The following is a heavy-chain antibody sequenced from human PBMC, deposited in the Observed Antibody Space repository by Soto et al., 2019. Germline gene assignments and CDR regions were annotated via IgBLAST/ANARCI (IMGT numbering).Heavy chain of an antibody. V-gene: IGHV1-46*01. D-gene: IGHD3-22*01. Sequence: ASVKVSWKASRYTFASYYMHWVRQAPGQGLEWMGIINPSGGSTSYAQKFQGRVTMTRDTSTSTVYMELSSLRSEDTAVYYSARVRRSSGYYYGYWGQGTPVTVSS. CDR1: RYTFASYY. J-gene: IGHJ4*02. CDR3: ARVRRSSGYYYGY. CDR2: INPSGGST.